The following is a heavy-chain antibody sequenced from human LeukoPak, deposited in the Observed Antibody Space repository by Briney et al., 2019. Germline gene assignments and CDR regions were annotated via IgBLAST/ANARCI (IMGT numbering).Heavy chain of an antibody. D-gene: IGHD3-3*01. Sequence: ASVKVSCKASGYTFTSYGISCVRQAPGQGLEWMGWISAYNGNTNYAQKLQGRVTMTTDTSTSTAYMELRSLRSDDTAVYYCARHAQYYDFWSGYPPSWFDPWGQGTLVTVSS. CDR2: ISAYNGNT. CDR3: ARHAQYYDFWSGYPPSWFDP. V-gene: IGHV1-18*01. CDR1: GYTFTSYG. J-gene: IGHJ5*02.